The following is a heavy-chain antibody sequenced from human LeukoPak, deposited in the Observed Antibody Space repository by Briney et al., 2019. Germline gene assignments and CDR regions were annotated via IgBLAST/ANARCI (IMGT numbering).Heavy chain of an antibody. J-gene: IGHJ4*02. CDR1: GGSISSSSYY. CDR2: IYYSGST. V-gene: IGHV4-39*07. Sequence: KSSETLSLTCTVSGGSISSSSYYWGWIRQPPGKGLEWIGSIYYSGSTYYNPSLKSRVTMSVDASKNHFSLKLNSVSAADTAVYFCARVSDRSPYYHLKSPYYFDQWGQGTLVTVSS. CDR3: ARVSDRSPYYHLKSPYYFDQ. D-gene: IGHD3-22*01.